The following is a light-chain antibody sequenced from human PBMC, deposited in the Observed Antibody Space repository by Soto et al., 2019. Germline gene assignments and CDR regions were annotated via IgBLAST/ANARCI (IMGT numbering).Light chain of an antibody. CDR3: QHYNSYSEA. CDR1: QTISSW. J-gene: IGKJ1*01. CDR2: KAS. V-gene: IGKV1-5*03. Sequence: DILMTQSPSTLSGSVGDRVTITCRASQTISSWLAWYQQKPGKAPKLPIYKASTLKSGVPSRFSGSGSGTEFTLTISSLQPDDFATYYCQHYNSYSEAFGQGTKVDTK.